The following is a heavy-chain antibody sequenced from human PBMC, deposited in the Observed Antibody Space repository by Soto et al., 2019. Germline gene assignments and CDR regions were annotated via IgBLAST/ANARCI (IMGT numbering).Heavy chain of an antibody. V-gene: IGHV1-69*01. Sequence: QVQLVQSGAEVKKPGSSVKVSCKASGGTFSSYAISWVRQAPGQGLEWMGGIIPIFGTANYAQKFQGRVTITADESTSTADLGLGSLSSEETAVFYWANGGGASNYDFWSGYYYYYGMDVWGQGTTVTVSS. J-gene: IGHJ6*02. CDR3: ANGGGASNYDFWSGYYYYYGMDV. D-gene: IGHD3-3*01. CDR1: GGTFSSYA. CDR2: IIPIFGTA.